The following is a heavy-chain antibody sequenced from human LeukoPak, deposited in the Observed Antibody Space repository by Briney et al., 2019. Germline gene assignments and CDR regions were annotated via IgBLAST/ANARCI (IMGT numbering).Heavy chain of an antibody. D-gene: IGHD7-27*01. J-gene: IGHJ4*02. CDR3: ARVTGAYSNYFDY. CDR1: GFTFSGYA. Sequence: GGSLRLSCAASGFTFSGYAMHWVRQAPGRGLEWVAGISYDGRKQFYADSVRGRITISRDNSKNTLSLQMISLRPDDTAVYYCARVTGAYSNYFDYWGQGTLVTVSS. CDR2: ISYDGRKQ. V-gene: IGHV3-30*04.